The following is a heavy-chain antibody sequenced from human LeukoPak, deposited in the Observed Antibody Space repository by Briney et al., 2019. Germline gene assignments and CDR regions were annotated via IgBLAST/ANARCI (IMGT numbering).Heavy chain of an antibody. Sequence: TLSLTCTVSSGSISSSTYYWGWIRQPPGKGLEWIGTIYYTGSTYYNPSLKSRVTISVDTSKNQFSLKLTSVTAADTAVYYCARSSGYDSSYYYYYMDVWGKGTTVTVSS. CDR3: ARSSGYDSSYYYYYMDV. CDR2: IYYTGST. J-gene: IGHJ6*03. D-gene: IGHD5-12*01. CDR1: SGSISSSTYY. V-gene: IGHV4-39*07.